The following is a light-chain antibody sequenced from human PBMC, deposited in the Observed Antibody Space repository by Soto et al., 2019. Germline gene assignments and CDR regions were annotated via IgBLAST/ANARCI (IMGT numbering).Light chain of an antibody. Sequence: EIVLTQSPGTLSLSPVERATLSFRASQSVSSSYLAWYQQKPGQAPRLLIYHASARATGIPARFSGSGSGTEFTLTISGLQSEDFAVYYCQQYNNWPPWTFGQGTKVDIK. CDR1: QSVSSSY. V-gene: IGKV3-15*01. J-gene: IGKJ1*01. CDR3: QQYNNWPPWT. CDR2: HAS.